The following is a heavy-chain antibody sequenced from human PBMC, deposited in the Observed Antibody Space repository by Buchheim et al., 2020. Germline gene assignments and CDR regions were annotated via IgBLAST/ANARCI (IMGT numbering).Heavy chain of an antibody. Sequence: QVQLQESGPGLVKPSQTLSLTCTVSGGSISSGDYYWSWIRQPPGKGLEWIGYIYYSGSTYYNPSLKSRVTIPVDTSKNQFSLKLSPVTAADTAVYYCAREPYGYYGSGSPAAFDYWGQGTL. J-gene: IGHJ4*02. CDR2: IYYSGST. CDR3: AREPYGYYGSGSPAAFDY. CDR1: GGSISSGDYY. V-gene: IGHV4-30-4*01. D-gene: IGHD3-10*01.